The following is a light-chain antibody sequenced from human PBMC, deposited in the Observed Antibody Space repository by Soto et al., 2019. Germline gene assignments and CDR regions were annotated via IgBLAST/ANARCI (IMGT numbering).Light chain of an antibody. V-gene: IGLV3-21*01. J-gene: IGLJ3*02. Sequence: SYELTQPPSVSVAPGKTASVACGGSNSGSKRVHWYQKKSGQAPVLVMYYDSERPSGIPERFAGSNSGNTATLTISRVEAGDEADYYCQVWDISSGHVVFGGGTKVTVL. CDR3: QVWDISSGHVV. CDR1: NSGSKR. CDR2: YDS.